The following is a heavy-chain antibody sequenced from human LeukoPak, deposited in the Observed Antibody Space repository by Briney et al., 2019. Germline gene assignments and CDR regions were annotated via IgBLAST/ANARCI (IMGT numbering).Heavy chain of an antibody. Sequence: PSETLSLTCTVSGGSISSGSYYWSWIRQPAGKGLEWIGRIYTSGSTNYNPSLKSRVTISVDTSRNQFSLKLSSVTAADTAVYYCAGENTIFGVVISYFDYWGQGTLVTVSS. V-gene: IGHV4-61*02. D-gene: IGHD3-3*01. CDR2: IYTSGST. CDR1: GGSISSGSYY. J-gene: IGHJ4*02. CDR3: AGENTIFGVVISYFDY.